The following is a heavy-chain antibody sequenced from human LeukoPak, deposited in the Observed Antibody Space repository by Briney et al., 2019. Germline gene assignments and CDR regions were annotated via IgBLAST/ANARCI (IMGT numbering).Heavy chain of an antibody. D-gene: IGHD1-26*01. V-gene: IGHV3-21*01. Sequence: GGSLRLSCAASGFTFSSYSMTWVHQAPGKGLEWVSSISSSSSYIYYADSVKGRFTISRDNAKNSLYPQMNSLRAEDTAVYYCARISGIVGATGDFDYWGQGTLVTVSS. CDR3: ARISGIVGATGDFDY. CDR2: ISSSSSYI. CDR1: GFTFSSYS. J-gene: IGHJ4*02.